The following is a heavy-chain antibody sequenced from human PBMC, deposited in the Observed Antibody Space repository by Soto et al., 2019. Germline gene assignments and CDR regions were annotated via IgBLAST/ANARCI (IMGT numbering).Heavy chain of an antibody. Sequence: QVQLLQSGGGAVQPGTSLTLSCAATGFTFANYPMHWVRQGPDKGLEWLALISEDGSSQYIADSVKGRFTVTRDNSKNYLYLHLNGLRREDAAVYHSARGRIAKYYDIWGQGSLVSV. CDR3: ARGRIAKYYDI. V-gene: IGHV3-30-3*01. CDR1: GFTFANYP. D-gene: IGHD3-9*01. CDR2: ISEDGSSQ. J-gene: IGHJ4*02.